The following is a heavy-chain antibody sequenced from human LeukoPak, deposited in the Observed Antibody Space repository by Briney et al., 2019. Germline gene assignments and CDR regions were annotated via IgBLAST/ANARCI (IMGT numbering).Heavy chain of an antibody. CDR2: IVVGSGNT. J-gene: IGHJ4*02. Sequence: ASVKLSCKASGFTFTSSAMQWVRQARGQRLEWIGWIVVGSGNTNYAQKFQERVTITRDMSTSTAYMELSSLRYEDTAVYYCAAGNSGSYAYYFDYWGQGTLVTVSS. V-gene: IGHV1-58*02. D-gene: IGHD1-26*01. CDR1: GFTFTSSA. CDR3: AAGNSGSYAYYFDY.